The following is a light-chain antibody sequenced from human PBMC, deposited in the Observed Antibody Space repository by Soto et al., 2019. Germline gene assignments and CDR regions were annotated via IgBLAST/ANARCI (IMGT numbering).Light chain of an antibody. J-gene: IGKJ2*01. CDR3: QQYNNWPQA. V-gene: IGKV3-15*01. Sequence: EIVMTQSPATLSVSPGERATLSCRASQSISSSLAWYQQKPGQAPRLLIYGASTRATGIPARFSGSGSGTEFTLTISSLQTEDFAVYYCQQYNNWPQAFGQGTNLEI. CDR1: QSISSS. CDR2: GAS.